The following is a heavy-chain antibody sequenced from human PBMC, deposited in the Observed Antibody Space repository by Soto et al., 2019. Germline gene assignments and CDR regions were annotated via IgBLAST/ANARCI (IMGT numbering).Heavy chain of an antibody. CDR2: IYYSGST. CDR3: ARHGRDYGVYVSLFGY. J-gene: IGHJ4*02. D-gene: IGHD4-17*01. CDR1: GGSISSSSYY. V-gene: IGHV4-39*01. Sequence: QLQLQESGPGLVKPSETLSLTCTVSGGSISSSSYYWGWIRQPPGKGLEWIGSIYYSGSTYYNPSLKSRVTISVDTSKIQFSLKLSSVTASDTAVYYCARHGRDYGVYVSLFGYWGQGTLVTVSS.